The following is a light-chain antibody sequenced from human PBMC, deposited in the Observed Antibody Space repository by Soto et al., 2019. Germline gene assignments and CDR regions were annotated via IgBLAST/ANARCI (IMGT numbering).Light chain of an antibody. J-gene: IGKJ4*01. CDR1: QSISXY. Sequence: DIQMTQSPSSLSASVGDRVTITCRASQSISXYLNWYQQKPGKAPKLLIYAASSLQSGVPSRFSGSGSGTDFTLTISSLXXEXXXXXXCQQSYSTPLTFGGGTKVXXK. V-gene: IGKV1-39*01. CDR2: AAS. CDR3: QQSYSTPLT.